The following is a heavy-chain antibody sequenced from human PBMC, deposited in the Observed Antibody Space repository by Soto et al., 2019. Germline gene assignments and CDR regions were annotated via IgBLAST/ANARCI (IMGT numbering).Heavy chain of an antibody. CDR3: ARTGYDRSGYFVEYYFVY. D-gene: IGHD3-22*01. J-gene: IGHJ4*02. V-gene: IGHV3-30-3*01. CDR2: ISNDGSNP. Sequence: GGSLRLSCAASGFTFSNYAMHWVRQARGTGLEWVAVISNDGSNPYYADSVKGRFTISRDNSKNTLYLQMNSLREEDTAVYYCARTGYDRSGYFVEYYFVYWGQGTLVTVSS. CDR1: GFTFSNYA.